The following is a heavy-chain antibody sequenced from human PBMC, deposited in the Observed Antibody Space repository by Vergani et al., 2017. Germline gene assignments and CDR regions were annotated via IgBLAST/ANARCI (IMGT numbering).Heavy chain of an antibody. CDR1: GFTFRNYA. V-gene: IGHV3-21*01. J-gene: IGHJ6*02. Sequence: EVQLLESGGGLAQPGGSLRLSCAASGFTFRNYAMTWVRQAPGKGLEWVSSISSTSSYIYYADTVKGRFTISRDNPKNSLYLQMNSGRAEDTAVYYCARVSLGGYYYGMDVWGQGTTVTVSS. D-gene: IGHD2-15*01. CDR3: ARVSLGGYYYGMDV. CDR2: ISSTSSYI.